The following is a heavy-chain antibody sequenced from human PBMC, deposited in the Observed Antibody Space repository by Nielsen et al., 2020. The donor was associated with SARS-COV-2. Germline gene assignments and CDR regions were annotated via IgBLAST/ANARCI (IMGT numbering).Heavy chain of an antibody. CDR3: ARDMITFGGVTLYYYYGMDV. CDR1: GFSLSTSGMC. D-gene: IGHD3-16*01. Sequence: SGPTLVKPPQTLTLTCTFSGFSLSTSGMCVSWIRQPPGKALEWLARIDWDDDKYYSTSLKTRLTISKDTSKNQVVLTMTNMDPVDTATYYCARDMITFGGVTLYYYYGMDVWGQGTTVTVSS. V-gene: IGHV2-70*11. CDR2: IDWDDDK. J-gene: IGHJ6*02.